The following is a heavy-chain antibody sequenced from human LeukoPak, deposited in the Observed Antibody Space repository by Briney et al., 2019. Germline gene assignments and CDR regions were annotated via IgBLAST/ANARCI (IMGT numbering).Heavy chain of an antibody. V-gene: IGHV4-4*07. CDR3: AKGTDYYDSSGYSHGPFDI. CDR2: FYPSGST. J-gene: IGHJ3*02. Sequence: SETLSLTCPVSGDSISSYYWTWIRQPAGQGLEWIGRFYPSGSTNYNPSLKSRVTMSADTSKNQFSLKLRSVTVADTAVYYCAKGTDYYDSSGYSHGPFDIWGQGTMVTVSS. CDR1: GDSISSYY. D-gene: IGHD3-22*01.